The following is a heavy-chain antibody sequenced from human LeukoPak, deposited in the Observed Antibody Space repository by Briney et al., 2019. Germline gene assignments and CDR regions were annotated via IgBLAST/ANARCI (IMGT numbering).Heavy chain of an antibody. Sequence: SQTLSLTCTVSGGSISSGDYYWSWIPQPPGRGLEWIRSIYYSGSTYYSASLKSRVTISVDTSKIQFSLKLSSVTAADTGVYYCAIRIAVACNHWFDLWGQGTMVTVSS. CDR1: GGSISSGDYY. CDR2: IYYSGST. J-gene: IGHJ5*02. D-gene: IGHD6-13*01. V-gene: IGHV4-30-4*08. CDR3: AIRIAVACNHWFDL.